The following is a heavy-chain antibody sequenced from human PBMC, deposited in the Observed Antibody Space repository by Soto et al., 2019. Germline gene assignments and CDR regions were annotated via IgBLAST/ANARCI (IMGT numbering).Heavy chain of an antibody. D-gene: IGHD3-22*01. V-gene: IGHV4-39*01. CDR1: GGSISSSSYY. CDR3: ARLVRIDYDSSGYLDY. Sequence: SETLSLTCTVSGGSISSSSYYWGWIRQPPGKGLEWIGSIYYSGSTYYNPSLKSRVTISVDTSKNQFSLKLSSVTAADTAVYYCARLVRIDYDSSGYLDYWGQGTLVTVSS. CDR2: IYYSGST. J-gene: IGHJ4*02.